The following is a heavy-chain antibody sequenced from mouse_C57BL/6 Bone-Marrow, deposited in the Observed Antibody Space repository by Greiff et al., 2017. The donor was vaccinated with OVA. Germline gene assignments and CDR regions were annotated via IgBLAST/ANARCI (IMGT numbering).Heavy chain of an antibody. D-gene: IGHD3-2*02. V-gene: IGHV1-81*01. J-gene: IGHJ3*01. Sequence: QVQLKQSGAELARPGASVKLSCTASGYTFTSSGISWVKQRTGQGLEWIGEIYPRSGNTSSNEKFNGKATLTADKSSSTAYVELRRLTSEDSAVYVCARERNSSGYYRIAYWGQGTLVTVSA. CDR1: GYTFTSSG. CDR2: IYPRSGNT. CDR3: ARERNSSGYYRIAY.